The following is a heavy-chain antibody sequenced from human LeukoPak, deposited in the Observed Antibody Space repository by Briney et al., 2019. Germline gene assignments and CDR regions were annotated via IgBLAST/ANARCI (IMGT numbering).Heavy chain of an antibody. V-gene: IGHV4-38-2*02. Sequence: PSETLSLTCTVSGYSISTGYYWDWIRQPPGKGLEWIGTFYHGGSTYYNPSLKSRVTISVDTSKNQFSLNLNSVTAADTAVYYCARQGYADFSPRPFDYWGQGTLVTVSS. D-gene: IGHD4-17*01. CDR1: GYSISTGYY. CDR3: ARQGYADFSPRPFDY. J-gene: IGHJ4*02. CDR2: FYHGGST.